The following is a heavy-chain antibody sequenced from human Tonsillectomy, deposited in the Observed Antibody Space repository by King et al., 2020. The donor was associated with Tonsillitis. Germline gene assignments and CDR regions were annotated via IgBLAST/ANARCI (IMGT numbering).Heavy chain of an antibody. J-gene: IGHJ3*02. CDR1: GFTFSSFG. V-gene: IGHV3-30*18. CDR2: ISYDGSNK. CDR3: AKGRRSDKAALDI. Sequence: QLVQSGGGVVQPGRSLRLSCAASGFTFSSFGMHWVRQAPGKGLEWVAVISYDGSNKYHADSVKGRFTISRDNSKNTLYLQMNSLRAEDTAVYYCAKGRRSDKAALDIWGQGTMVTVSS. D-gene: IGHD1-26*01.